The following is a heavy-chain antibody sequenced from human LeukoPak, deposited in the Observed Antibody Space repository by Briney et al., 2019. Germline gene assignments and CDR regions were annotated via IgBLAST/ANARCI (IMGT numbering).Heavy chain of an antibody. Sequence: GGSLRLSCAASGFTFSSYSMNWVRQAPGKGLEWVSSISSSSSYIYYADSVKGRFTISRDNAKNSLYLQMNSLRAEDTAVYYCARDLGYSSSWYSRPGYYFDYWGQGTLVTVSS. V-gene: IGHV3-21*01. CDR2: ISSSSSYI. CDR1: GFTFSSYS. D-gene: IGHD6-13*01. J-gene: IGHJ4*02. CDR3: ARDLGYSSSWYSRPGYYFDY.